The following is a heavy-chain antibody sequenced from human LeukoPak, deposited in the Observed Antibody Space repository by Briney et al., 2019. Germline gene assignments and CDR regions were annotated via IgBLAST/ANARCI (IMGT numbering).Heavy chain of an antibody. J-gene: IGHJ4*02. CDR1: GGSISSHY. CDR2: IHTSGIT. V-gene: IGHV4-4*07. Sequence: SETLSLTCTVSGGSISSHYWSWIRQPAGKGLEYIGRIHTSGITNYNPSLKSRVTMSGDTSKNQFSLKLSSVTAADTAVYYCARDLGSNYVYFDYWGQGNLVTVSS. D-gene: IGHD1-26*01. CDR3: ARDLGSNYVYFDY.